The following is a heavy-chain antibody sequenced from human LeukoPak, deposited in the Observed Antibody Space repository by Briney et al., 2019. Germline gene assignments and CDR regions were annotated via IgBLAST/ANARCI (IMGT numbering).Heavy chain of an antibody. CDR1: GFTFSDYY. V-gene: IGHV3-11*05. CDR3: ARVGSGYDSDY. CDR2: ISSSSSYT. D-gene: IGHD5-12*01. J-gene: IGHJ4*02. Sequence: PGGSLRLSCAASGFTFSDYYMSWIRQAPGKGPEWVSYISSSSSYTNCADSVKGRFTISRDNAKNSLYLQMNSLRAEDTAVYYCARVGSGYDSDYWGQGTLVTVSS.